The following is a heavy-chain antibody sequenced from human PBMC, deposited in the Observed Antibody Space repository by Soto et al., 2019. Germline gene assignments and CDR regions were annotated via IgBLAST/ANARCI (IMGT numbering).Heavy chain of an antibody. D-gene: IGHD4-17*01. J-gene: IGHJ4*02. CDR3: AREGHDYGDYAVY. CDR2: ISHDGSNK. V-gene: IGHV3-30*03. Sequence: GGSLRLSCAASGFTFSSYGMHWLRQAPGKGLEWVAVISHDGSNKYYADSVKGRFTISRDNSKNTLYLQMNSLRAEDSAVYYCAREGHDYGDYAVYWGQGTLVTVSS. CDR1: GFTFSSYG.